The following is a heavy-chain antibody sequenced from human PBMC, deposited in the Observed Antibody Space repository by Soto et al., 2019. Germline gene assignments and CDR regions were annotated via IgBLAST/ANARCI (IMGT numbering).Heavy chain of an antibody. Sequence: QVQLQESGPGLVKPSGTLSLTCAVSGGSISSSNWWSWVRQPPGKGLEWIGEIYNSGSTNYNPSLTSRVTISVDKSKNQFSLKLSPVTAADTAVYYCARGVVVVPAAISDYYYGMDVWGQGTTVTVSS. J-gene: IGHJ6*02. CDR1: GGSISSSNW. CDR2: IYNSGST. D-gene: IGHD2-2*02. V-gene: IGHV4-4*02. CDR3: ARGVVVVPAAISDYYYGMDV.